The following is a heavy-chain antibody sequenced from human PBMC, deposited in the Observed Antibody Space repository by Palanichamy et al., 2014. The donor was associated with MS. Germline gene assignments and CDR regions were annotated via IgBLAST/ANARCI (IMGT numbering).Heavy chain of an antibody. Sequence: EVQLLQSGGGLVQPGGSLRLSCVASGIIFSNNAMSWVRQAPGKGLEWVSSISGSGSTYYAASVKGRFTTSRDKSKNTVHLQMNSLRGEDTAVYYCAKADNYDGNPGYWGQGTLVTVSS. D-gene: IGHD3-22*01. CDR1: GIIFSNNA. V-gene: IGHV3-23*01. J-gene: IGHJ4*02. CDR3: AKADNYDGNPGY. CDR2: ISGSGST.